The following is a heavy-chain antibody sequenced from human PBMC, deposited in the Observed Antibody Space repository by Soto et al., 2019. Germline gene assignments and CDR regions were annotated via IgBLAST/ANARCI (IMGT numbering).Heavy chain of an antibody. V-gene: IGHV4-34*01. CDR3: VRGQSAVLEWLFDY. D-gene: IGHD3-3*01. CDR2: INHSGST. J-gene: IGHJ4*02. Sequence: SETLSLTCAVYGGSFSGYYWSWIRQPPGKGLEWIGEINHSGSTNYNPSLKSRVTISVDTSKNQFSLKLSSVTAADTAVYYCVRGQSAVLEWLFDYWGQGTLVTVSS. CDR1: GGSFSGYY.